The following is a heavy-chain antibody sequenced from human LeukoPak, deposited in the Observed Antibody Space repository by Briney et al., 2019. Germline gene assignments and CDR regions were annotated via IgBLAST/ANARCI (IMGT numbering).Heavy chain of an antibody. CDR2: VNRSGST. CDR1: GYSISSGYY. D-gene: IGHD3-10*01. Sequence: KPSETLSLTCTVSGYSISSGYYWGWIRQPPGKGLEWIGEVNRSGSTNRNPSLKSRVTISIQTSKNQFSLKLTSVTAADTAVYYCARPEAYGSGSSPWGQGTLVTVSS. CDR3: ARPEAYGSGSSP. V-gene: IGHV4-38-2*02. J-gene: IGHJ5*02.